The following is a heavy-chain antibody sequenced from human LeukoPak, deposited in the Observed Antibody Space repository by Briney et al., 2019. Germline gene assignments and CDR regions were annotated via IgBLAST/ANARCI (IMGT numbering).Heavy chain of an antibody. CDR1: GSRFTDHW. V-gene: IGHV5-51*01. CDR2: IYPGDSDT. CDR3: ARGAAGTTPDYYYFGLDV. D-gene: IGHD1-7*01. Sequence: GESLKISCKGSGSRFTDHWIGWVRQMPGKGLEWMGIIYPGDSDTRYSPSFQGQVTISADKSINTAHLQWSSLKASDTAMYYCARGAAGTTPDYYYFGLDVWGQGTTVRVSS. J-gene: IGHJ6*02.